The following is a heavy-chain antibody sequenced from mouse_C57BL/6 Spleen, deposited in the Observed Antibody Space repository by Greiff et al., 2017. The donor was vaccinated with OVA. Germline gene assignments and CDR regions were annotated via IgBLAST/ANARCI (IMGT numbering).Heavy chain of an antibody. J-gene: IGHJ2*01. Sequence: QVQLQQSGAELVKPGASVKLSCTASGYTFTEYTIHWVKQRSGQGLEWIGWFYPGSGSIKYNEKFKDKATLTADKSSSTVYMELSRLTSEDASVYFCARRVLWDYYFDYWGQGTTLTVSS. D-gene: IGHD4-1*01. CDR2: FYPGSGSI. CDR1: GYTFTEYT. CDR3: ARRVLWDYYFDY. V-gene: IGHV1-62-2*01.